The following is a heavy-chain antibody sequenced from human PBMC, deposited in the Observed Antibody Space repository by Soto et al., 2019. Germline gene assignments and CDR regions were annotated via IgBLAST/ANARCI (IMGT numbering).Heavy chain of an antibody. CDR3: ARDRDILVVPVDKRRHFYYYGLDV. CDR2: IYYSGRT. V-gene: IGHV4-59*01. CDR1: GGSLDTYY. D-gene: IGHD2-2*01. Sequence: QVQLQESGPGLVKPSETLSLTCTVSGGSLDTYYWSWIRQPPGKGLEWIGYIYYSGRTHYNPSLQSRFTRSVDRSKNQLSLKVSSVTAADTAIYYCARDRDILVVPVDKRRHFYYYGLDVWGQGTTVTVSS. J-gene: IGHJ6*02.